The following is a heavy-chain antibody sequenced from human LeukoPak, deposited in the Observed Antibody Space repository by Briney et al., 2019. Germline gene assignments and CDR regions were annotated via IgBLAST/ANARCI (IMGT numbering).Heavy chain of an antibody. CDR2: ISSSGSTI. V-gene: IGHV3-48*03. CDR3: ARDYCSSTSCYSPGMDV. J-gene: IGHJ6*02. D-gene: IGHD2-2*02. CDR1: GFTFSSYE. Sequence: GGSLRLSCAASGFTFSSYEMNWVRQAPGKGLEWVSYISSSGSTIYYADSVKGRFTISRDNAKNSLYLQTNSLRAEDTAVYYCARDYCSSTSCYSPGMDVWGQGTTVTVSS.